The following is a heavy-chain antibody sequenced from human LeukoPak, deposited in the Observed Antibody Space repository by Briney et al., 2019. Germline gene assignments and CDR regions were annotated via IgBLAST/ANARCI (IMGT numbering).Heavy chain of an antibody. CDR3: ARDHFPSMADFDY. Sequence: KPSETLSLTCTVSGGSISSHYWSWIRQPPGKGLEWIGYIYYSGSTNCNPSLKSRVTISVDTSKNQFSLKLSSVTAADTAVYYCARDHFPSMADFDYWGQGTLVTVSS. D-gene: IGHD2/OR15-2a*01. V-gene: IGHV4-59*11. CDR2: IYYSGST. J-gene: IGHJ4*02. CDR1: GGSISSHY.